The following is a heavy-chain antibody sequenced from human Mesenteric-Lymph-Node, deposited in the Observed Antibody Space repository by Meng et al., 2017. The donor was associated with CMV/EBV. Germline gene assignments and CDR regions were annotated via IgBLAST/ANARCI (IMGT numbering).Heavy chain of an antibody. CDR2: ITTSGSPI. Sequence: GESLKISCEVSGFIFSDYHMSWIRQAPGKGLEWISYITTSGSPIYNTDSVKGRFAVSRDNAKNSLSLQMNNLGAEDTAVYYCAREQRGIAMAGTYWYFDLWGRGTLVTVSS. D-gene: IGHD6-19*01. CDR3: AREQRGIAMAGTYWYFDL. V-gene: IGHV3-11*01. CDR1: GFIFSDYH. J-gene: IGHJ2*01.